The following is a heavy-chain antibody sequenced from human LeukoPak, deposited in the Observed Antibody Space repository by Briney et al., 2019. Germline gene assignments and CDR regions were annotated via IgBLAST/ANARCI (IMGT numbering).Heavy chain of an antibody. J-gene: IGHJ6*02. CDR2: MSGIGGFV. D-gene: IGHD4/OR15-4a*01. Sequence: GGSLRLSCAASGFTFTAYTMNWVRQAPGKGLEWVSPMSGIGGFVHHADSVKGRFTISRDNAKSSLYLQMNSLRAEDTAVYFCTRDDYSDSPTYYNGMDVWGQGTAVTVSS. CDR1: GFTFTAYT. V-gene: IGHV3-21*01. CDR3: TRDDYSDSPTYYNGMDV.